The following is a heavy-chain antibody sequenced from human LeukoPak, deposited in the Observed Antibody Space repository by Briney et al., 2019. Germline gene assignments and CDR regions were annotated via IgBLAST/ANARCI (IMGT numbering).Heavy chain of an antibody. CDR3: ARGLLGFMRSDYSNYWDNWFDP. D-gene: IGHD4-11*01. CDR1: GYTFTTFD. V-gene: IGHV1-8*02. J-gene: IGHJ5*02. CDR2: MNPNSGNT. Sequence: ASVKVSCTASGYTFTTFDINWVRQATGQGLEWMGWMNPNSGNTGYAQRFQGRVTMTRNTSISTAYMELSSLRSEDTAVYYCARGLLGFMRSDYSNYWDNWFDPWGQGTLVTVSS.